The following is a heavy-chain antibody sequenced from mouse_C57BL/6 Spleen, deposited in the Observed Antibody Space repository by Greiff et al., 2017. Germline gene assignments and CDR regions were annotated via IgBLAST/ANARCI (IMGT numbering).Heavy chain of an antibody. Sequence: VQLQQPGAELVRPGTSVKLSCKASGYTFTSYWMHWVKQRPGQGLEWIGVIDPSDSYTNYNQKFKGKATLTVDTSSSTAYMQLSSLTSEDSAVYSCARRPYDYSFDYWGKGTTLTVSS. CDR2: IDPSDSYT. CDR1: GYTFTSYW. CDR3: ARRPYDYSFDY. V-gene: IGHV1-59*01. D-gene: IGHD2-4*01. J-gene: IGHJ2*01.